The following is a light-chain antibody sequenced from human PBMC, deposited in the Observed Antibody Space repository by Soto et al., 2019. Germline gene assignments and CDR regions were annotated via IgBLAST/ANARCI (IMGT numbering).Light chain of an antibody. J-gene: IGKJ1*01. CDR2: GLS. Sequence: EIVMTQSPATLSLSPLGRATLSCRASQRITTVAWYQQKPGQAPRLLIYGLSIRAPGVPARFSVSGSGTEFTLTISSLQPEDFAVYFCQQYYDWPTFGQGTKVDIK. V-gene: IGKV3-15*01. CDR3: QQYYDWPT. CDR1: QRITT.